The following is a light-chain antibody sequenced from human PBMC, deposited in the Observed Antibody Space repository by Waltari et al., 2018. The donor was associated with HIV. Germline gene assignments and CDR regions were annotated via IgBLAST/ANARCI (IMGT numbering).Light chain of an antibody. V-gene: IGKV1-33*01. Sequence: DIQMTQSPYSLSASVGDRVTITCQASEDINDSLNWYQQKPGKAPNLLIYAASSLETGVPSRFSGSGSGTLFTLTISSLQPEDIATYYCQEYDNLLSITFGQGTRLEIK. CDR2: AAS. J-gene: IGKJ5*01. CDR1: EDINDS. CDR3: QEYDNLLSIT.